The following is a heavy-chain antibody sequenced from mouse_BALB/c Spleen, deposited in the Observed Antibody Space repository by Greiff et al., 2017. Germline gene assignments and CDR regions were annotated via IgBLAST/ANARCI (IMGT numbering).Heavy chain of an antibody. D-gene: IGHD2-3*01. Sequence: VQLKQSGAELVKPGASVKLSCTASGFNIKDTYMHWVKQRPEQGLEWIGRIDPANGNTKYDPKFQGKATLTVDKSSSTAYMQLSSPTSEDSAVYYCARGVYDGYYGAMDYWGQGTSVTVSS. J-gene: IGHJ4*01. CDR2: IDPANGNT. CDR3: ARGVYDGYYGAMDY. V-gene: IGHV14-3*02. CDR1: GFNIKDTY.